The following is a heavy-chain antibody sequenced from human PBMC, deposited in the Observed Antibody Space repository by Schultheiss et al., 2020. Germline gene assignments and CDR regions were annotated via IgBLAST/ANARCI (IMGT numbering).Heavy chain of an antibody. CDR2: ISYDGSNK. D-gene: IGHD2-15*01. J-gene: IGHJ6*03. Sequence: GGSLRLSCAASGFTFSNAWMSWVRQAPGKGLEWVAVISYDGSNKYYADSVKGRFTISRDNSKNTLYLQMNSLRAEDTAVYYCARDHGGSYYYYYYMDVWGKGTTVTVSS. V-gene: IGHV3-30*07. CDR1: GFTFSNAW. CDR3: ARDHGGSYYYYYYMDV.